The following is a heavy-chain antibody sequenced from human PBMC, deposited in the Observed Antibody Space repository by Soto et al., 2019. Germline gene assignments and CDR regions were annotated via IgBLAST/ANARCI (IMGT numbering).Heavy chain of an antibody. D-gene: IGHD3-10*01. J-gene: IGHJ5*02. CDR3: XXXXXXXMVLDP. V-gene: IGHV4-31*01. Sequence: QVQLQESGPGLVKPSQTLSLTCTVSGGSISSNGYYWNWIRQYPGKGLEWIGYIYHSGSTYYNPSLXXXXXXSLXXXXXXXXXXXXXXXXXXXXXXXXXXXXXXXMVLDPWGQGTLVTVSS. CDR1: GGSISSNGYY. CDR2: IYHSGST.